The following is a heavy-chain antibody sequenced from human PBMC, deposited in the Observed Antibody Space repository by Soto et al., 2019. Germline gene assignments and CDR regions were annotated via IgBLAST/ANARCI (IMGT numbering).Heavy chain of an antibody. CDR2: IYYSGST. CDR3: AREGSVSSYYDFWSGPSGFDY. Sequence: SETLSLTCTVSGGSISSYYWSWIRQPPGKGLEWIGYIYYSGSTNYNPSLKSRVTISVDTSRNQFSLKLSSVTAADTAVYYCAREGSVSSYYDFWSGPSGFDYWGQGTLVSVSS. CDR1: GGSISSYY. V-gene: IGHV4-59*01. J-gene: IGHJ4*02. D-gene: IGHD3-3*01.